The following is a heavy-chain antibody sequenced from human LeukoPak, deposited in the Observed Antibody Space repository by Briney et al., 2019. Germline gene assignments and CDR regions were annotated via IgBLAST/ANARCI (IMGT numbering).Heavy chain of an antibody. CDR2: ISYDGSNK. Sequence: GGSLRLSCSASGFTFSSYGMHWVRQAPGKGLEWVAVISYDGSNKYYADSVKGRFTISRDNSKNTLYLQMNSLRAEDTAVYYCAKEWFDPWGQGTLVTVSS. V-gene: IGHV3-30*18. J-gene: IGHJ5*02. CDR3: AKEWFDP. CDR1: GFTFSSYG.